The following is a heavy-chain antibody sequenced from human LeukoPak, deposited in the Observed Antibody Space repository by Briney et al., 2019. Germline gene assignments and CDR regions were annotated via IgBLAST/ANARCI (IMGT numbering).Heavy chain of an antibody. CDR2: ISYDGGDK. D-gene: IGHD3-16*01. CDR3: VKEGVEYSYSYGDY. J-gene: IGHJ4*02. V-gene: IGHV3-30*18. CDR1: GFSFNNYA. Sequence: GGSLRLSCAASGFSFNNYAMYWVRQAPGKGLEWVALISYDGGDKYYAESMKGRITISRDNAENTLYLQMNNLRPDDAAFYFCVKEGVEYSYSYGDYWGQGTLVTVSS.